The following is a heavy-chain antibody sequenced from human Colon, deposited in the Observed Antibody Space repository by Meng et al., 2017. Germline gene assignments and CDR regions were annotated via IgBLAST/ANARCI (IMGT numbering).Heavy chain of an antibody. CDR2: IYYSGST. V-gene: IGHV4-59*01. J-gene: IGHJ4*01. CDR1: GGSISSYY. Sequence: SETLSLTCTVSGGSISSYYWSWIRQPPGKGLEWIGYIYYSGSTNYNPSLKSRVTISVDTSKNQFSLKLSSVTAADTAVYYCARGGVGYGDVVAYWGQGTLVNGSS. CDR3: ARGGVGYGDVVAY. D-gene: IGHD4-17*01.